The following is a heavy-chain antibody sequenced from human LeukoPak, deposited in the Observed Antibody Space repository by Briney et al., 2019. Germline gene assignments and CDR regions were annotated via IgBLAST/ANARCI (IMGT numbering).Heavy chain of an antibody. J-gene: IGHJ4*02. CDR2: IYYSGST. CDR3: ARQAVIAAQDY. V-gene: IGHV4-39*01. Sequence: PETLSLTCTVSGGSISRGDYYWSWIRQPPGKGLEWIGYIYYSGSTYYNPSLKSRVTISVDTSKNQFSLKLSSVTAADTAVYYCARQAVIAAQDYWGQGTLVTVSS. CDR1: GGSISRGDYY. D-gene: IGHD6-6*01.